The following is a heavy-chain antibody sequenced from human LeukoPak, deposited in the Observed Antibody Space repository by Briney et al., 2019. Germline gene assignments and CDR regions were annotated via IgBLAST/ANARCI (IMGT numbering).Heavy chain of an antibody. CDR3: ASLWFGELQY. CDR1: GGSISSYY. D-gene: IGHD3-10*01. J-gene: IGHJ4*02. V-gene: IGHV4-59*01. Sequence: SETLSLTCTVSGGSISSYYWSWIRQPPGKGLEWIGYIFYSGSTNYNPSLKSRVTMSVDTSKNQFSLKLSSVTAADTAVYYCASLWFGELQYWGQGTLVTVSS. CDR2: IFYSGST.